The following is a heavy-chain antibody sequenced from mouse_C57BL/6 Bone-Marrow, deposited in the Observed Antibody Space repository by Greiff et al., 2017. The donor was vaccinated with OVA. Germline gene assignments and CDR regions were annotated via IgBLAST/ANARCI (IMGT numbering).Heavy chain of an antibody. Sequence: QVQLQQSGPGLVQPSQSLSITCTVSGFSLTSYGVHWVRQSPGKGLEWLGVIWSGGSTDYNAAFISRLSISKDNSKSQVFVKMNSLQADDTAIYYCARSIITTVVAHWYFDVWGTGTTVTVSS. V-gene: IGHV2-2*01. D-gene: IGHD1-1*01. CDR1: GFSLTSYG. CDR3: ARSIITTVVAHWYFDV. J-gene: IGHJ1*03. CDR2: IWSGGST.